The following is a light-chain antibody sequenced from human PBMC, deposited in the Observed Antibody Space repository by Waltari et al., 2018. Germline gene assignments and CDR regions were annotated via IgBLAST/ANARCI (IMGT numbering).Light chain of an antibody. CDR1: QSVLYNSNNKNY. CDR3: QQYYNTPFT. J-gene: IGKJ3*01. Sequence: DIVMTQSPDSLAVSLGERATINCKSSQSVLYNSNNKNYLAWYQQKPGQPPKLLIYWASTRESGVPDRFSGNGSGTDFTLTVSSLQAEDVAVYYCQQYYNTPFTFGPGTKVDI. V-gene: IGKV4-1*01. CDR2: WAS.